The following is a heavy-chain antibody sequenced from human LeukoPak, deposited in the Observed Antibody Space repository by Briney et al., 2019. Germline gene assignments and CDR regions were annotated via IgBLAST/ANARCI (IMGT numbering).Heavy chain of an antibody. Sequence: ASVKVSCKASGYTFTGYYMHWVRQAPGQGLEWMGWINPNSGGTNYAQKFQGRVTLTRDTSTSTVYMELSSLRSEDTAIYYCARIRDGYNDAYDLWGQGTVVTVPS. V-gene: IGHV1-2*02. J-gene: IGHJ3*01. CDR2: INPNSGGT. CDR1: GYTFTGYY. CDR3: ARIRDGYNDAYDL. D-gene: IGHD5-24*01.